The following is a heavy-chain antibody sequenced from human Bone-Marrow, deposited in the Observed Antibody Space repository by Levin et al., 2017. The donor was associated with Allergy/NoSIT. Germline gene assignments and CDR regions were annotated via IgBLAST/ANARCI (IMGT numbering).Heavy chain of an antibody. CDR2: ISSSGSTI. V-gene: IGHV3-11*01. CDR3: ARGATQPSPDILTGYYRVGAFDS. D-gene: IGHD3-9*01. Sequence: PGGSLRLSCAASGFTFSDYYMSWIRQAPGKGLEWVSYISSSGSTIYYADSVKGRFTISRDNAKNSLYLQMNSLRAEDTAVYYCARGATQPSPDILTGYYRVGAFDSWGQGTMVTVSS. CDR1: GFTFSDYY. J-gene: IGHJ3*02.